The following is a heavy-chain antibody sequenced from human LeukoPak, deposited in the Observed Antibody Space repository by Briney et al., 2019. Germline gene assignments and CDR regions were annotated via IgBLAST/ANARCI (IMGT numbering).Heavy chain of an antibody. J-gene: IGHJ3*02. CDR1: GFTFTKYG. CDR2: ISAYNGDT. Sequence: GASVKVSCKASGFTFTKYGVSWVRQAPGQGLEWMGRISAYNGDTKYAQRVKGRVTMSTDKSKNTLYLELRSLRAEDTAVYYCSSESGSDAFDIWGQGNMVTVSS. CDR3: SSESGSDAFDI. V-gene: IGHV1-18*01.